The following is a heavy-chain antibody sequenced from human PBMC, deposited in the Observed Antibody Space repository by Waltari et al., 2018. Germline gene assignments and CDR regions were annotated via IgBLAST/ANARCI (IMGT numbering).Heavy chain of an antibody. CDR2: INPNSGGT. J-gene: IGHJ4*02. V-gene: IGHV1-2*06. D-gene: IGHD2-21*02. Sequence: QVQLVQSGAEVKKPGASVKVSCKASESTLTGDYMPWVRQAPGQGLEWMGRINPNSGGTNYAQKFQGRVTMTRDTSISTAYMELSRLRSDDTAVYYCARDNGGNSGDYWGQGTLVPVSS. CDR1: ESTLTGDY. CDR3: ARDNGGNSGDY.